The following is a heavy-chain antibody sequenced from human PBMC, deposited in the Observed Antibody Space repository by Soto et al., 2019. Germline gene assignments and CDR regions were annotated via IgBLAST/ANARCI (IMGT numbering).Heavy chain of an antibody. CDR1: GYTLTELS. V-gene: IGHV1-24*01. J-gene: IGHJ6*03. Sequence: VASVKVSCKVSGYTLTELSMHWVRQAPGKGLEWMGGFDPEDGETIYAQKFQGRVTMTEDTSTDTAYMELSSLRSEDTAAYYCAREDHYDFWSGYRPHMDVWGKGTTVTVSS. CDR2: FDPEDGET. D-gene: IGHD3-3*01. CDR3: AREDHYDFWSGYRPHMDV.